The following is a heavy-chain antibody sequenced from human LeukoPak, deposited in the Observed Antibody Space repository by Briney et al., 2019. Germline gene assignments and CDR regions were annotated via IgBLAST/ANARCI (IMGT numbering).Heavy chain of an antibody. V-gene: IGHV3-30-3*02. CDR2: ISYDGSNK. Sequence: PGGSLRLSCAASGFTFSSYAMHWVRQAPGKGLEWVAVISYDGSNKYYADSVKGRFTIARDNSKNTLYLQMNSLRAEDTAVYYCAKRKILWFGESYYFDYWGQGTLVTVSS. CDR3: AKRKILWFGESYYFDY. J-gene: IGHJ4*02. D-gene: IGHD3-10*01. CDR1: GFTFSSYA.